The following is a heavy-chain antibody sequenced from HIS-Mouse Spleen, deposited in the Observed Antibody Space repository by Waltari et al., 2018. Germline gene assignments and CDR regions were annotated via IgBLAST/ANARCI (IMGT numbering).Heavy chain of an antibody. J-gene: IGHJ2*01. Sequence: QLQLQESGPGLVKPSATLSLTCTVSGGSISSSRYYWGWTRQPPGKGLGWIGSIYYSGSTYYNPSLKSRVTISVDTSKNQFSLKLSSVTAADTAVYYCAREIPYSSSWYDWYFDLWGRGTLVTVSS. D-gene: IGHD6-13*01. CDR2: IYYSGST. CDR1: GGSISSSRYY. V-gene: IGHV4-39*07. CDR3: AREIPYSSSWYDWYFDL.